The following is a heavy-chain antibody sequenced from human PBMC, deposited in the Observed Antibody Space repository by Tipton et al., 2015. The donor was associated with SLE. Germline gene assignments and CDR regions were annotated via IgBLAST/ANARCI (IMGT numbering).Heavy chain of an antibody. Sequence: SLRLSCAASGFTFDDYAMHWVRQAPGKGLEWVSLISGDGGSTYYADSVKGRFTISRDNSKNSLYLQMNSLRTEDTALYYCAKVSIRYSPDGFDIWGQGTMVTVSS. D-gene: IGHD2-15*01. CDR1: GFTFDDYA. CDR2: ISGDGGST. CDR3: AKVSIRYSPDGFDI. J-gene: IGHJ3*02. V-gene: IGHV3-43*02.